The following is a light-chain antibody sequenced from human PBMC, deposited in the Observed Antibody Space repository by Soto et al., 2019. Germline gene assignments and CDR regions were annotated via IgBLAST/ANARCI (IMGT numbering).Light chain of an antibody. CDR3: QQLESYPST. CDR1: QGISNF. J-gene: IGKJ4*01. CDR2: AAS. V-gene: IGKV1-9*01. Sequence: PSTTYTIPLSPPVWNRDALTWRASQGISNFLAWYQQKPGKAPKLLIYAASTLQSGVPSRFSGSGSGTDFTLTISSLQPEDFATYYCQQLESYPSTFGGGTKVDI.